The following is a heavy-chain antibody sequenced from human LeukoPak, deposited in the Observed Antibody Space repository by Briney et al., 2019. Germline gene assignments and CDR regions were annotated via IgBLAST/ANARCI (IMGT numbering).Heavy chain of an antibody. CDR1: GGSISSGGSY. V-gene: IGHV4-31*03. CDR3: ARSVAMDIVVVPAAFGNFDY. Sequence: SQTLSLTCTVSGGSISSGGSYWSWIRQHPGKGLEWIGYIYYSGSTYYNPSLKSRVTISVDTSKNQFSLKLSSVTAADTAVYYCARSVAMDIVVVPAAFGNFDYWGQGTLVTVSS. CDR2: IYYSGST. J-gene: IGHJ4*02. D-gene: IGHD2-2*03.